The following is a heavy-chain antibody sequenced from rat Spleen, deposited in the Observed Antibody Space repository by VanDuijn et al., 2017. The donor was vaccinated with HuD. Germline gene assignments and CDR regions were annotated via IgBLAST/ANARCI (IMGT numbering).Heavy chain of an antibody. J-gene: IGHJ2*01. CDR2: ISNSGGSI. CDR3: TSGGYYRN. Sequence: EVQLVESGGGLVQPGRSLKLSCVASGFTFNNYWMTWIRQAPGKGLEWVASISNSGGSIYYPDSVKGRFTISRDIAKSTLFLQMNSLKSEDTATYYCTSGGYYRNWGQGVMVNFSS. CDR1: GFTFNNYW. V-gene: IGHV5-31*01. D-gene: IGHD1-1*01.